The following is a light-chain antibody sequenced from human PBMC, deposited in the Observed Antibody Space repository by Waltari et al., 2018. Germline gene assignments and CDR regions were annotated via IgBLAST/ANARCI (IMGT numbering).Light chain of an antibody. CDR2: GGS. V-gene: IGKV2-40*01. J-gene: IGKJ2*03. CDR3: MQHKALPYS. CDR1: QSLLHTDGHTY. Sequence: DIVMTQTPLSLPVTPGEPASISCRSSQSLLHTDGHTYLDWYLQKPGQSPQLLIYGGSNSASGVPDRFSGSGSGTDFTLKISKVEAEDVGIYYCMQHKALPYSFGQGTKVEI.